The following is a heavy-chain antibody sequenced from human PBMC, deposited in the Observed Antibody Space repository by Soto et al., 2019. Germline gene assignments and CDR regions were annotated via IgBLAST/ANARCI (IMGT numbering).Heavy chain of an antibody. V-gene: IGHV1-69*13. CDR2: IIPIFDTA. CDR3: ARHDCISTSCYYYYYYSMDV. J-gene: IGHJ6*02. D-gene: IGHD2-2*01. Sequence: GSSAKVSCKNSGGTISSYAMRWVRQAPGKELEWMGGIIPIFDTANYAQKFQGRVTITADESTSTAYMELSSVRSEDTAVYYCARHDCISTSCYYYYYYSMDVWGQGTTVTVSS. CDR1: GGTISSYA.